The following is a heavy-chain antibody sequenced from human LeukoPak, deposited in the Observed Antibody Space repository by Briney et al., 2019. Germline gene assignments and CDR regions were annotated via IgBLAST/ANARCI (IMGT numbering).Heavy chain of an antibody. D-gene: IGHD6-19*01. CDR2: INHSGST. CDR3: ARGGKQWLYAIFDY. CDR1: GGPGSSSSYY. Sequence: PSETLSLTCTVSGGPGSSSSYYWGWIRQPPGKGLEWIGEINHSGSTNYNPSLKSRVTISVDTSKNQFSLKLSSVTAADTAVYYCARGGKQWLYAIFDYWGQGTLVTVSS. J-gene: IGHJ4*02. V-gene: IGHV4-39*07.